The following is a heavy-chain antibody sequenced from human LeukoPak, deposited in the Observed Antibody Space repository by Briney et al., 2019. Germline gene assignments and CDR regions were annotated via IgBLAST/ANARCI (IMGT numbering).Heavy chain of an antibody. Sequence: GGSLRLSCAASGFTFSSYSMNWVRQAPGKGLEWVSSISSSSSYIYYADSVKGRFTISRDNAKNSLYLQMNSLRAEDTAVYYYARDQEYYYDSSGYWGQGTLVTVSS. CDR3: ARDQEYYYDSSGY. CDR2: ISSSSSYI. CDR1: GFTFSSYS. D-gene: IGHD3-22*01. J-gene: IGHJ4*02. V-gene: IGHV3-21*01.